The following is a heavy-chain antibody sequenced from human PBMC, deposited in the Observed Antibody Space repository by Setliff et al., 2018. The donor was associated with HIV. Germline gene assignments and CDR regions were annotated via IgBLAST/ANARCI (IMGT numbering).Heavy chain of an antibody. Sequence: LSLTCTVSGDSLSSGSSYWTWIRQPPGKGLEWIGYIYYSGSTNYNPSLKSRVTISVDTSKNQFSLKLSSVTAADTAVYYCARDSVVRGVMVGMDVWGKGTTVTVSS. D-gene: IGHD3-10*01. J-gene: IGHJ6*03. CDR3: ARDSVVRGVMVGMDV. CDR1: GDSLSSGSSY. V-gene: IGHV4-61*01. CDR2: IYYSGST.